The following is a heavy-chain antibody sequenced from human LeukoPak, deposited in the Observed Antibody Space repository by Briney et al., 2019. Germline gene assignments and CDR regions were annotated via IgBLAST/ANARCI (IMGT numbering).Heavy chain of an antibody. CDR3: AKDLRTVVTPRQ. CDR1: GFSVSTDH. J-gene: IGHJ4*02. V-gene: IGHV3-23*01. CDR2: ISGSGGST. Sequence: GGSLRLSCAASGFSVSTDHMSWVRQAPGKGLEWVSAISGSGGSTYYADSVKGRFTISRDNSKNTLYLQMNSLRAEDTAVYYCAKDLRTVVTPRQGGQGTLVTVSS. D-gene: IGHD4-23*01.